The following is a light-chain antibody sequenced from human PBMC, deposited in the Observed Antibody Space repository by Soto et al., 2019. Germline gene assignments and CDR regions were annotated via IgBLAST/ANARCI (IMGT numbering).Light chain of an antibody. CDR2: DAS. Sequence: EIVMTQSPPPLSVSPGERAIFSCRASQSVDSKLAWYQQKLGQAPRLLIYDASTRATGIPARFSGSGSGTEFTLTISSLQSEDFAIYYCQQYYVWNTFGGGTKV. CDR1: QSVDSK. V-gene: IGKV3D-15*01. CDR3: QQYYVWNT. J-gene: IGKJ4*01.